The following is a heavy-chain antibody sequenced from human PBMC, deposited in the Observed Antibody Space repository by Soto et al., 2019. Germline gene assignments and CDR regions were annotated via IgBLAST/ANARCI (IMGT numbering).Heavy chain of an antibody. V-gene: IGHV3-11*05. Sequence: GRFTISRDNAKKSLYLQMNSLRAEDTAVYYCARGEGRLHHWGQGTLVTVSS. CDR3: ARGEGRLHH. J-gene: IGHJ1*01. D-gene: IGHD3-10*01.